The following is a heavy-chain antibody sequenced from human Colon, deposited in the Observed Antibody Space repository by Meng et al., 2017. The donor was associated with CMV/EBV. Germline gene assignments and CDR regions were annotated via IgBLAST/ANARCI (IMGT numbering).Heavy chain of an antibody. CDR2: MYFSGIA. D-gene: IGHD1-26*01. V-gene: IGHV4-39*07. J-gene: IGHJ4*02. Sequence: QRRESGPGLVNPAETLSLTCTASGDPISSGSHSWAWFRQPPGKRLEWIGSMYFSGIADYNPSLKSRVTISLHATQKQFSLRLTSVTAADSAVYFCARDLTNKWFYYWGQGTPVTVSS. CDR1: GDPISSGSHS. CDR3: ARDLTNKWFYY.